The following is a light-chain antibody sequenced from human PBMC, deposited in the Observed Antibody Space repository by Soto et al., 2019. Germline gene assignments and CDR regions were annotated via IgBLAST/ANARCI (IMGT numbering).Light chain of an antibody. J-gene: IGKJ2*01. V-gene: IGKV3-20*01. Sequence: EIVLTQSPGTLSLSPGERATLSCRASQSVSSSYLAWYQQKPGQAPRLLIYGASSRATGIPERFSGSGSRTDFTLTSSRLEAEDVAVYYLQQYSSAPMYTFGQGTKLEIK. CDR2: GAS. CDR3: QQYSSAPMYT. CDR1: QSVSSSY.